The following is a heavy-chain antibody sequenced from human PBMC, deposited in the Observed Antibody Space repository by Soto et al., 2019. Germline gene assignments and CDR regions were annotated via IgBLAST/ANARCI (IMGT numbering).Heavy chain of an antibody. D-gene: IGHD6-13*01. Sequence: QVQLVQSGAEVRQSGSSVKVSCKAAGGTFSDYALSWVRQAPGQGLEWMGGIIPMFATTNYAQKFQGRVTITADDSATTAHMELSSLKSEDTDVYYCARGRGIGFSSTWNIYWYYNMDVWGQGTTVTVSS. CDR1: GGTFSDYA. J-gene: IGHJ6*02. CDR2: IIPMFATT. CDR3: ARGRGIGFSSTWNIYWYYNMDV. V-gene: IGHV1-69*01.